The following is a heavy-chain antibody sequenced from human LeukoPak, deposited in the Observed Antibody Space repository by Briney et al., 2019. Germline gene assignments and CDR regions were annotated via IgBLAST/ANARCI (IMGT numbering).Heavy chain of an antibody. CDR3: AKALWCSGGSCYPRGIPYGMDV. CDR2: ISWNSGSI. Sequence: GGSLRLSCAASGFTFSSYAMSWVRQAPGKGLEWVSGISWNSGSIGYADSVKGRFTISRDNAKNSLYLQMNSLRAEDTALYYCAKALWCSGGSCYPRGIPYGMDVWGQGTTVTVSS. J-gene: IGHJ6*02. D-gene: IGHD2-15*01. V-gene: IGHV3-9*01. CDR1: GFTFSSYA.